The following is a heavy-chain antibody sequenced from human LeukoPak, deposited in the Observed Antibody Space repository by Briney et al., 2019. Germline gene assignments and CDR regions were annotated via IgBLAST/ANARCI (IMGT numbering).Heavy chain of an antibody. D-gene: IGHD5-18*01. CDR2: VNNNNGAS. CDR1: GFSLINYG. CDR3: GRDWGDTAAWIDF. J-gene: IGHJ4*02. Sequence: AASVKVSCKTSGFSLINYGIAWVRQVPGQGLEWMGWVNNNNGASTNHQNFSGRISLTTDTSTNTAYMELRRLTLDDTAVYYCGRDWGDTAAWIDFWGQGTLVTVSS. V-gene: IGHV1-18*01.